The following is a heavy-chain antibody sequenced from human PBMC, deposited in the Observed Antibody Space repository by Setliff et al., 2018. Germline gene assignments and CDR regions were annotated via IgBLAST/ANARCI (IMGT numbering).Heavy chain of an antibody. CDR1: GGTFSDYH. Sequence: SETLSLTCAAYGGTFSDYHWTWIRQSPEKGLEWIGEINHRGSTNHNPSLKSRVTISIDTSKDQFSLKLISMTAADTAVYYCATLPYSSGPLHDYWGQGTLVTVSS. V-gene: IGHV4-34*08. D-gene: IGHD6-19*01. J-gene: IGHJ4*02. CDR2: INHRGST. CDR3: ATLPYSSGPLHDY.